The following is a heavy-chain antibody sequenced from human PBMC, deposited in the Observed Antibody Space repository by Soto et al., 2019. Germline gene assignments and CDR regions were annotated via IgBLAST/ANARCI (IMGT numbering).Heavy chain of an antibody. D-gene: IGHD2-2*01. CDR1: GFTFSSYG. CDR3: ARDRRSSTSAARMIDY. V-gene: IGHV3-21*01. J-gene: IGHJ4*02. Sequence: GGSLRLSCAASGFTFSSYGMHWVRQAPGKGLEWVSSISSSSSYIYYADSVKGRFTISRDNAKNSLYLQMNSLRAEDTAVYYCARDRRSSTSAARMIDYWGQGTLVTVSS. CDR2: ISSSSSYI.